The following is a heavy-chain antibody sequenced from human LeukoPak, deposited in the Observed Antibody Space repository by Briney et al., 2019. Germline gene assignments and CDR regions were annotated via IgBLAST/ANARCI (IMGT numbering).Heavy chain of an antibody. CDR1: GGSISSSNW. CDR3: ARERSGSYASDYMDV. V-gene: IGHV4-4*02. Sequence: SGTLSLTCAVSGGSISSSNWWSWVRQPPGKGLEWIGEIYHSGSTNYNPSLKSPVTISVDKSKNQFSLKLSSVTAADTAVYYCARERSGSYASDYMDVWGKGTTVTVPS. D-gene: IGHD1-26*01. CDR2: IYHSGST. J-gene: IGHJ6*03.